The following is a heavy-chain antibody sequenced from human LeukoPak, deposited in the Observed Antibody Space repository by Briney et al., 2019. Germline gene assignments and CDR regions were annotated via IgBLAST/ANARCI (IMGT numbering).Heavy chain of an antibody. Sequence: PGGSLRLSCAAPGFTFSDYYMSWIRQAPGQRLESLSYSSSSGSHTTYADSVRGRFTISRDNAKNSLSLQVYSLIADDTAVYYCARVGSTVAAGTPDYWGQGTLVTVSS. J-gene: IGHJ4*02. D-gene: IGHD6-13*01. CDR2: SSSSGSHT. V-gene: IGHV3-11*06. CDR1: GFTFSDYY. CDR3: ARVGSTVAAGTPDY.